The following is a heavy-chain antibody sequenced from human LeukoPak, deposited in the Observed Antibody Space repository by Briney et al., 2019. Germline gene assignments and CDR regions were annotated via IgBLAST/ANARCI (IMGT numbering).Heavy chain of an antibody. CDR1: GGTFSSYA. J-gene: IGHJ3*02. Sequence: ASVKVSCKASGGTFSSYAISWARQAPGQGLEWMGGIIPIFGTANYAQKFQGRVTITADESTSTAYMELSSLRSEDTAVYYCARTRHIAAAGIFYAFDIWGQGTMVTVSS. CDR2: IIPIFGTA. V-gene: IGHV1-69*13. D-gene: IGHD6-13*01. CDR3: ARTRHIAAAGIFYAFDI.